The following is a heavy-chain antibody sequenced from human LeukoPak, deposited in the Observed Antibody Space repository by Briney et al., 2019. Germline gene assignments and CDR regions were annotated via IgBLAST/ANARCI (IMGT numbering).Heavy chain of an antibody. CDR1: GASIRIYY. D-gene: IGHD1-1*01. Sequence: PSETLSLTCTVSGASIRIYYWSSVRQPPGKGLECIGYVSYSGRTNHNPSLKSRVTISADTSKNQFSLKLTSVTAADTAVYYCARHERGAENLDYWGQGTLVTVSS. CDR2: VSYSGRT. V-gene: IGHV4-59*08. J-gene: IGHJ4*02. CDR3: ARHERGAENLDY.